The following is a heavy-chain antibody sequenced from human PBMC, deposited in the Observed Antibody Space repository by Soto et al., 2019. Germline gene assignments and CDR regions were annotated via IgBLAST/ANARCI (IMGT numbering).Heavy chain of an antibody. CDR1: GFTFSSYA. CDR2: ISGSGGST. V-gene: IGHV3-23*01. Sequence: GESLKISCAASGFTFSSYAMSWVRQAPGKGLEWVSAISGSGGSTYYADSVKGRFTISRDNSKNTLYLQMNSLRAEDTAVYYCAKGLVYAIGAFDIWGQGTMVTVSS. D-gene: IGHD2-8*01. J-gene: IGHJ3*02. CDR3: AKGLVYAIGAFDI.